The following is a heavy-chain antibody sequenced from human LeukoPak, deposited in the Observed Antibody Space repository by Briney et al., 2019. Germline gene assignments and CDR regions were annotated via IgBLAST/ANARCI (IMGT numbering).Heavy chain of an antibody. CDR1: GGSISSYY. J-gene: IGHJ4*02. CDR2: IYTSGST. D-gene: IGHD3-3*01. V-gene: IGHV4-4*07. CDR3: ARGTFWSGYLDY. Sequence: SETLSLTCTVSGGSISSYYWSWIRQPAGKGLEWIGRIYTSGSTNYNPSLKSRVTMSVDTSKNQFSLKLSSVTAADTAMYYCARGTFWSGYLDYWGQGTLVTVSS.